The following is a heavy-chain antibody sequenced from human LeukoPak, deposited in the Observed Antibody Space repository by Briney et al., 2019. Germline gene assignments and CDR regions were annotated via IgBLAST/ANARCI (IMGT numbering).Heavy chain of an antibody. CDR3: ARDLSPYYYGSGSYASLGYGMDV. V-gene: IGHV3-21*01. CDR1: GFTFSSYS. Sequence: GGSLRLSCAASGFTFSSYSMNWVRQAPGKGLEWVSSISSSSSYIYYADSVKGRFTISRDNAKNSLYLQMNSLRAEDTAVYYCARDLSPYYYGSGSYASLGYGMDVWGQGTTVTVSS. D-gene: IGHD3-10*01. J-gene: IGHJ6*02. CDR2: ISSSSSYI.